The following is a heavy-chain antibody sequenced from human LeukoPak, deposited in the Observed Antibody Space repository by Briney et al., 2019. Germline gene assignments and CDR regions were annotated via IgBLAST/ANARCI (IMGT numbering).Heavy chain of an antibody. J-gene: IGHJ4*02. D-gene: IGHD6-19*01. CDR1: GGSIGSFY. CDR3: ARRVDSSGWYVFDY. Sequence: SETLSLTCTVSGGSIGSFYWSWIRQPPGKGLEWIGYISYSGITNYNPSLKSRVTISVDTSKNQFSLKLSSVTAADTAVYYCARRVDSSGWYVFDYWGQGTLVTVSS. CDR2: ISYSGIT. V-gene: IGHV4-59*08.